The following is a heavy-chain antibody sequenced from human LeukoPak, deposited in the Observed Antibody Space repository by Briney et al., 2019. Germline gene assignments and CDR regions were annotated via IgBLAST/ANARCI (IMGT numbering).Heavy chain of an antibody. Sequence: PGGSLRLSCAASGFTFSSYSMNWVRQAPGKGLEWVSYTSSSSSTIYYADSVKGRFTISRDNAKNSLYLQMNSLRAEDTAVYYCARDPRYCSSTSCQPDYWGQGTLVTVSS. V-gene: IGHV3-48*01. CDR1: GFTFSSYS. J-gene: IGHJ4*02. D-gene: IGHD2-2*01. CDR3: ARDPRYCSSTSCQPDY. CDR2: TSSSSSTI.